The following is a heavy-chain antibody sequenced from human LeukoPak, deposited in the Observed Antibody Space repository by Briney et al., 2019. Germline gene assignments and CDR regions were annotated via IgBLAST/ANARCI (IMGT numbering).Heavy chain of an antibody. V-gene: IGHV3-48*03. CDR3: ERAAYDILTGYYTFDY. J-gene: IGHJ4*02. D-gene: IGHD3-9*01. CDR1: GFTFSSYE. CDR2: ISSSGSTI. Sequence: GGSLRLSCAASGFTFSSYEMNWVRQAPGKGLEWVSYISSSGSTIYYADSVKGRFTISRDNAKNSLYLQMNSLRAEDTVVYYCERAAYDILTGYYTFDYWGQGTLVTVSS.